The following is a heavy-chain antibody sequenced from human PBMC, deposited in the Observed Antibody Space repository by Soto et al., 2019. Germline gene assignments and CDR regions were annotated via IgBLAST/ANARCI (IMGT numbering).Heavy chain of an antibody. D-gene: IGHD6-19*01. Sequence: QPGGSLRLSCAASGFTFRDYAMNWVRQAPGKGLEWVSDISGSGDSARHADSVKGRFTIPRDNSRNTLYLQMNSLRVDDTAVYYCGKERRGSGWSVCNYWGQGTLVTVSS. CDR1: GFTFRDYA. J-gene: IGHJ4*02. V-gene: IGHV3-23*01. CDR2: ISGSGDSA. CDR3: GKERRGSGWSVCNY.